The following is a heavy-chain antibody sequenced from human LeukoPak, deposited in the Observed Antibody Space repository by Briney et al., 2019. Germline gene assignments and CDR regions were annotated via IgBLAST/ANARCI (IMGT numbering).Heavy chain of an antibody. Sequence: GGSLRLSCAASGFTVSSNEMSWVRQAPGKGLEWVSSISGGSTYYADSRKGRFTISRDNSKNTLHLQMNSLRAEDTAVYYCAKLYNSSSRGGYYWGQGTLVTVSS. CDR1: GFTVSSNE. CDR2: ISGGST. V-gene: IGHV3-38-3*01. J-gene: IGHJ4*02. D-gene: IGHD6-13*01. CDR3: AKLYNSSSRGGYY.